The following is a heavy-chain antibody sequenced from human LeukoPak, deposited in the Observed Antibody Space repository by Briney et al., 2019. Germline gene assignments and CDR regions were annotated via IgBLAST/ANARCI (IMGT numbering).Heavy chain of an antibody. CDR3: ARAPPKWFPSWHFDY. D-gene: IGHD3-22*01. CDR2: INPSGGST. V-gene: IGHV1-46*01. Sequence: GASVKVSCKASGYTFTGYYIHWVRQAPGQGLEWMGIINPSGGSTSCAQKFQGRVTMTRDTSTSTVYMELSSLRSEDTAVYYCARAPPKWFPSWHFDYWGQGTLVTVSS. CDR1: GYTFTGYY. J-gene: IGHJ4*02.